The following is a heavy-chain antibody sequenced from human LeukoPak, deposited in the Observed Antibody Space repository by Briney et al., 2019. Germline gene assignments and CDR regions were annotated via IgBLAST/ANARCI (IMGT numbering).Heavy chain of an antibody. CDR2: IHHSGST. CDR3: ARRYCSGGSCYLDY. CDR1: GGSISSGGYS. D-gene: IGHD2-15*01. Sequence: SETLSLTCAVSGGSISSGGYSWSWIRQPPGKGLEWIGYIHHSGSTYYNPSLKSRVTISVDRSKNQFSLKLSSVTAADTAVYYCARRYCSGGSCYLDYWGQGTLVTVSS. V-gene: IGHV4-30-2*01. J-gene: IGHJ4*02.